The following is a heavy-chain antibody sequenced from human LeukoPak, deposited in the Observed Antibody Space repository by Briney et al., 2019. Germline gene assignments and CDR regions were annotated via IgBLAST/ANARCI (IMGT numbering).Heavy chain of an antibody. CDR1: GFTFSSYG. V-gene: IGHV3-30*03. CDR2: ISYDGSNK. J-gene: IGHJ4*02. D-gene: IGHD1-26*01. Sequence: PGRSLRLSCAASGFTFSSYGMHWVRQAPGKGLEWVAVISYDGSNKYYADSVKGRFTISRDNSKNTLYLQMNSLRAEDTAVYYCASDSIVGATGNDYWGQGTLVTVSS. CDR3: ASDSIVGATGNDY.